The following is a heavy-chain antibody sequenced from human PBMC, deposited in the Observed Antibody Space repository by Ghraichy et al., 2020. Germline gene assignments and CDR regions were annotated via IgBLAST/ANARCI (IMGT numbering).Heavy chain of an antibody. Sequence: SETLSLTCTVSGGSVSSGSYYWSWIRQPPGKGLEWIGYIYYSGSTNYNPSLKIRVTISVDTSKNQFSLKLSSVTAADTAVYYCAREAYGSGTPPSYYYYGMDVWGQGTTVTVSS. CDR2: IYYSGST. CDR3: AREAYGSGTPPSYYYYGMDV. CDR1: GGSVSSGSYY. D-gene: IGHD3-10*01. V-gene: IGHV4-61*01. J-gene: IGHJ6*02.